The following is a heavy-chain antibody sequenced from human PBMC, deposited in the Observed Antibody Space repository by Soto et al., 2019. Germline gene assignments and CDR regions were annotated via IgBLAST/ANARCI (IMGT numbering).Heavy chain of an antibody. CDR2: IYHSGST. V-gene: IGHV4-38-2*01. CDR1: GYSISSGYY. D-gene: IGHD3-3*01. Sequence: SETLSLTCAVSGYSISSGYYWGWIRQPPGKGLEWIGSIYHSGSTYYNPSLKSRVTISVDTSKNQFSLKLSSVTAADTAVYYCARRGFFYGMDVWGQGTTVTVSS. CDR3: ARRGFFYGMDV. J-gene: IGHJ6*02.